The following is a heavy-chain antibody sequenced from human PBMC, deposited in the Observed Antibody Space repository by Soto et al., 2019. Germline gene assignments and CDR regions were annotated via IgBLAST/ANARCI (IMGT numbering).Heavy chain of an antibody. J-gene: IGHJ3*02. CDR3: ARHGGVMAYRGDDAFDI. D-gene: IGHD3-16*01. V-gene: IGHV4-59*08. Sequence: ASETLSLTCTVSGGSISSYYWSWIRQPPGKGLEWIGYIYYSGSTNYNPSLKSRVTISVDTSKNQSSLKLSSVTAADTAVYYCARHGGVMAYRGDDAFDIWGQGTMVTVSS. CDR2: IYYSGST. CDR1: GGSISSYY.